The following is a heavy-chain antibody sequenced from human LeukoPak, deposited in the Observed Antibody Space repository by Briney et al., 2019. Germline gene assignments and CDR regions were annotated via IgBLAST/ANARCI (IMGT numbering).Heavy chain of an antibody. CDR1: GYTFTGYY. CDR3: ARDRIVGATTFSLDHDY. D-gene: IGHD1-26*01. CDR2: INPNSGVT. Sequence: APVKVSCKASGYTFTGYYMHWVRQAPGQGLEWMGWINPNSGVTNYAQQFQGRVTMTRDTSISTAYMEVSRLRSDDTAVYYCARDRIVGATTFSLDHDYWGQGTLVTVSS. J-gene: IGHJ4*02. V-gene: IGHV1-2*02.